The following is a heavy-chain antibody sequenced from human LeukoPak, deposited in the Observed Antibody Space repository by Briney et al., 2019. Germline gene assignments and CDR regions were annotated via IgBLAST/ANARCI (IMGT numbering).Heavy chain of an antibody. J-gene: IGHJ3*02. Sequence: ASVKVSCKASGYTFTSYGISWVRQAPGQGLEWMGWISAYNGNTNYAQKLQGRVTMTTDTSTSSAYMELRSLRSDDTAVYYCAEGNTGNDAFDIWGQGTMVTVSS. CDR1: GYTFTSYG. CDR2: ISAYNGNT. V-gene: IGHV1-18*01. CDR3: AEGNTGNDAFDI. D-gene: IGHD1/OR15-1a*01.